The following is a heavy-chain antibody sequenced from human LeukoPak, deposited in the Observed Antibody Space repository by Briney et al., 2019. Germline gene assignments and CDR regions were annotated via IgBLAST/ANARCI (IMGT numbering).Heavy chain of an antibody. J-gene: IGHJ4*02. CDR1: GGSISSYS. CDR3: ARSDTYYVKPFDY. Sequence: SETLSLTCTVSGGSISSYSWSWIRQPPGKGLEWIGCIYYSGSTNYNPSLKSRVTISVDTSKNQFSLKLSSVTAADTAVYYCARSDTYYVKPFDYWGQGTLVTVSS. D-gene: IGHD3-10*02. CDR2: IYYSGST. V-gene: IGHV4-59*01.